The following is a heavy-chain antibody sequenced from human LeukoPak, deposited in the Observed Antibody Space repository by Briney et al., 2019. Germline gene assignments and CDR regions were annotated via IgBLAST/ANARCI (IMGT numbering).Heavy chain of an antibody. D-gene: IGHD3-22*01. Sequence: SETLSLTCAVYGGSFSGYYWSWIRQPPGKGLEGIGEINHSGSTNYNPSLKSRVTISVDTSKNQFSLKLSSVTAADTAVYYCARGPVVGIWFDPWGQGTLVTVSS. CDR3: ARGPVVGIWFDP. V-gene: IGHV4-34*01. J-gene: IGHJ5*02. CDR2: INHSGST. CDR1: GGSFSGYY.